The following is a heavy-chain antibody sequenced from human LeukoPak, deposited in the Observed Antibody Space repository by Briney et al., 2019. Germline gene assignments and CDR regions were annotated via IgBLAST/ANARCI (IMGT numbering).Heavy chain of an antibody. J-gene: IGHJ5*02. Sequence: SGTLSLTCTVSGGSISSYYWSWIRQPAGKGLEWIGRIYTSGSTNYNPSLKSRVTMSVDTSKNQFSLKLSSVTAADTAVYYCARDGRAGSPYNWFDPWGQGTLVTVSS. D-gene: IGHD3-10*01. CDR2: IYTSGST. CDR3: ARDGRAGSPYNWFDP. CDR1: GGSISSYY. V-gene: IGHV4-4*07.